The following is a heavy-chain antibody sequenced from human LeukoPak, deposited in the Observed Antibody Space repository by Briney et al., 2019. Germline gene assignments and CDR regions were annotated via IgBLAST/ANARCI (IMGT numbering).Heavy chain of an antibody. CDR2: IWYDGSNK. CDR3: GSDAEAGVDIVLVPAAIGFLDY. V-gene: IGHV3-33*01. CDR1: GCTFSSYG. D-gene: IGHD2-2*01. J-gene: IGHJ4*02. Sequence: GGSLRLSCAASGCTFSSYGMHWVRQAPGKGLEWVAVIWYDGSNKYYADSVKGRFTISRDNSKNTLYLQMNSLRAEDTALSWPGSDAEAGVDIVLVPAAIGFLDYWGQGTLVTVSS.